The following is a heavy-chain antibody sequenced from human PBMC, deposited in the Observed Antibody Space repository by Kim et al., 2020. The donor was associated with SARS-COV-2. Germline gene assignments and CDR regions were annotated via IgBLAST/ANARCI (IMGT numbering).Heavy chain of an antibody. D-gene: IGHD2-2*01. J-gene: IGHJ4*02. Sequence: GGSLRLSCAASGFTFSSYAMSWVRQAPGKGLEWVSAISGSGGSTYYADSVKGRFTISRDNSKNTLYLQMNSLRAEDTAVYYCAKDPDGVVVPAAIGADYWGQGTLVAVSS. V-gene: IGHV3-23*01. CDR3: AKDPDGVVVPAAIGADY. CDR2: ISGSGGST. CDR1: GFTFSSYA.